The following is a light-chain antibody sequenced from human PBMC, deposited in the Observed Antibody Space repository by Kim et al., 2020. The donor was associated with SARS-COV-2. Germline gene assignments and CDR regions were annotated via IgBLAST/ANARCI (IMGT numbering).Light chain of an antibody. Sequence: PGETATFSCRASESVDSSKLAWYQQKPGQAPRLLIFGVSSRATGIPDRFSGSGSGTDFTLTISRLEPEDFAVYYCQQFGGSPPITFGQGTRLEIK. CDR2: GVS. J-gene: IGKJ5*01. CDR3: QQFGGSPPIT. CDR1: ESVDSSK. V-gene: IGKV3-20*01.